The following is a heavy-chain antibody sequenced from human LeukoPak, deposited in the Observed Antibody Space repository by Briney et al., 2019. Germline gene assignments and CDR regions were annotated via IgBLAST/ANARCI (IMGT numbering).Heavy chain of an antibody. J-gene: IGHJ6*03. Sequence: SETLSLTCTVSGGSISSSSYYWGWIRQPPGKGLEWIGSNYYSGSTYYNPSLKSRVTISVDTSKHQFSLKLSSVTAADTAVYYCARRASSGWYGYYYYYYMDVWGKGTTVTVSS. CDR1: GGSISSSSYY. V-gene: IGHV4-39*01. CDR3: ARRASSGWYGYYYYYYMDV. CDR2: NYYSGST. D-gene: IGHD6-19*01.